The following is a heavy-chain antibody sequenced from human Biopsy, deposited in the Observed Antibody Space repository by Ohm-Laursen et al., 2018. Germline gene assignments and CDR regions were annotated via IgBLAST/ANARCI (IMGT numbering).Heavy chain of an antibody. V-gene: IGHV4-34*01. CDR2: FSHTGTT. Sequence: GTLSLTCPVDGGSFSGYDWTCIRQPPGKGLEWVGEFSHTGTTIYNPSLKSRLTISVDKSKNHFSLRLTSVTAADTATYFCARGPYGDNAGAFDVWGQGTVVTVSS. J-gene: IGHJ3*01. CDR1: GGSFSGYD. D-gene: IGHD4/OR15-4a*01. CDR3: ARGPYGDNAGAFDV.